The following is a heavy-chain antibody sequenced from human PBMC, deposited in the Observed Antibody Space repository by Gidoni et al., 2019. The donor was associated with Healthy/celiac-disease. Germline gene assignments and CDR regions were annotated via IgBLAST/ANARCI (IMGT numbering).Heavy chain of an antibody. J-gene: IGHJ4*02. CDR3: TRHEAGANWGSN. D-gene: IGHD7-27*01. V-gene: IGHV3-73*01. CDR2: IRSKANSYAT. CDR1: GFTFSGSA. Sequence: EVQLVASGGGLVQPGGSLKLSCAASGFTFSGSAMHWVRQASGKGLEGVGRIRSKANSYATAYAASVKGRFTISRDDSKNTAYLQMNSLKTEDTAVYYCTRHEAGANWGSNWGQGTLVTVSS.